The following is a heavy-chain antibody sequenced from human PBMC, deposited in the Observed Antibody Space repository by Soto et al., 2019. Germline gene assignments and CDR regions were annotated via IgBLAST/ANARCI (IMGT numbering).Heavy chain of an antibody. D-gene: IGHD2-2*01. CDR3: ARTGPDIVVLPAARFDY. CDR2: ISAYNGDT. J-gene: IGHJ4*01. Sequence: ASVQVSRKASGYTFSSYGISWVRQAPGQGLEWMGWISAYNGDTDYAQNLQGRVTMTTDTSTSTAYMELRGLRSDDTAVYYCARTGPDIVVLPAARFDYWGQ. V-gene: IGHV1-18*01. CDR1: GYTFSSYG.